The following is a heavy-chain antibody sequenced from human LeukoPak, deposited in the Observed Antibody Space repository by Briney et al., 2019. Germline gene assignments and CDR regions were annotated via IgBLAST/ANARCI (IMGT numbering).Heavy chain of an antibody. CDR1: GGPMCPCRYF. D-gene: IGHD3-10*01. Sequence: PSETLSLTCTVSGGPMCPCRYFCRRICRPPGKGVESIGILYYSGSTHYNSALKSRVNISVDKSKNQFSLNLRSVTAADTAVYYCARHTDGEGRSLQSPEAEPDAFDIWGQGTMVTVSS. V-gene: IGHV4-39*01. CDR2: LYYSGST. J-gene: IGHJ3*02. CDR3: ARHTDGEGRSLQSPEAEPDAFDI.